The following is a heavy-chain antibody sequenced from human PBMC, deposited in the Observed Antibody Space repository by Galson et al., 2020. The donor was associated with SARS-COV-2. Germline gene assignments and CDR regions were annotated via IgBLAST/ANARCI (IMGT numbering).Heavy chain of an antibody. D-gene: IGHD3-9*01. CDR3: ATHPAYYDILTGPTGRFDP. Sequence: GESLKISCKVSGYTLTELSMHWVRQAPGKGLEWMGGFDPEDGETIYAQKFQGRVTMTEDTSTDTAYMELSSLRSEDTAVYYCATHPAYYDILTGPTGRFDPWGQGTLVTVSS. CDR2: FDPEDGET. V-gene: IGHV1-24*01. CDR1: GYTLTELS. J-gene: IGHJ5*02.